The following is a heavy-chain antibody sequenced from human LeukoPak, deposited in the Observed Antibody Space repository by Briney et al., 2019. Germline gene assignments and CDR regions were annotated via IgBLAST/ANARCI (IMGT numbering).Heavy chain of an antibody. Sequence: GGSLRLSCAASGFTFSSYSMNWVRQAPGKGLEWVSSITTSRSYIYYADSVKGGFTISRDNAKNSLYLQMNSLRAEDTPVYYCARDGGDSGFDPRGQGTLVTVS. V-gene: IGHV3-21*01. CDR3: ARDGGDSGFDP. CDR2: ITTSRSYI. J-gene: IGHJ5*02. CDR1: GFTFSSYS. D-gene: IGHD2-21*02.